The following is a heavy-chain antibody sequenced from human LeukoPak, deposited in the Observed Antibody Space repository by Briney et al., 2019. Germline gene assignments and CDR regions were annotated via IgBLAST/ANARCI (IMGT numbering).Heavy chain of an antibody. CDR1: GFTFSSYG. V-gene: IGHV3-7*03. CDR3: ARADGTGGPYDY. Sequence: PGRSLRLSCAASGFTFSSYGMHWVRQAPGKGLEWVANIKQDGSEKYYVESVKGRFTISRDNSKNTLYLQMNSLRAEDTAVYYCARADGTGGPYDYWGQGTLVTVSS. J-gene: IGHJ4*02. D-gene: IGHD3/OR15-3a*01. CDR2: IKQDGSEK.